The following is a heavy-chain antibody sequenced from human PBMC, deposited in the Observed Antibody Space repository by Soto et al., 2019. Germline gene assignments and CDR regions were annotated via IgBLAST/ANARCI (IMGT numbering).Heavy chain of an antibody. D-gene: IGHD4-4*01. J-gene: IGHJ6*02. CDR1: GGTFSSYA. CDR2: IIPIFGTA. V-gene: IGHV1-69*01. CDR3: ARQITTPTRYYYYGMDV. Sequence: QVQLVQSGAEVKKPGSSVKVSCKASGGTFSSYAISWVRQAPGQGLEWMGGIIPIFGTANYAQKFQGRVTITADESTSTAYMELSSLRSEDSAVYYCARQITTPTRYYYYGMDVWGQGTTVTVSS.